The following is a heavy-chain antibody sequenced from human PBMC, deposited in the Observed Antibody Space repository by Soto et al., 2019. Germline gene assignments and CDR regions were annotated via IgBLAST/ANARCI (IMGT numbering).Heavy chain of an antibody. CDR1: EFTFSNAW. Sequence: EVQLVESGGGLVKPGGSLRLSCAASEFTFSNAWMSWVRQAPGKGLEWVGRIKSKTDGGTTDYAAPVKGRFTISRDDSKNTLYLQMNSLKTEETAVYYCTTRMTTVTTVTSPGDQGTLVTVSS. V-gene: IGHV3-15*01. D-gene: IGHD4-17*01. CDR3: TTRMTTVTTVTSP. CDR2: IKSKTDGGTT. J-gene: IGHJ4*02.